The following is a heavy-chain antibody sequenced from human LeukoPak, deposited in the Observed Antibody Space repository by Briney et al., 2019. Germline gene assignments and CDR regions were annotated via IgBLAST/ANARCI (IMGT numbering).Heavy chain of an antibody. CDR1: GGTFSSYA. V-gene: IGHV1-69*05. D-gene: IGHD5-18*01. CDR3: ATQGGVIQLWAPLDY. CDR2: IIPIFGTA. Sequence: GASVKVSCKASGGTFSSYAISWVRQAPGQGLEWMGGIIPIFGTANYAQKFQGRVTITTDESTSTAYMELSSLRSEDTAVYYCATQGGVIQLWAPLDYWGQGTLVTVSS. J-gene: IGHJ4*02.